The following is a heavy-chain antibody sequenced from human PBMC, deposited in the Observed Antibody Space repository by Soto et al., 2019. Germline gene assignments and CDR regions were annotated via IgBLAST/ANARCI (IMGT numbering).Heavy chain of an antibody. D-gene: IGHD3-22*01. V-gene: IGHV3-11*06. CDR3: ARSAGGDSSGYYAPLDS. CDR2: ISSSSSYT. CDR1: GFTFSDYY. Sequence: PGGSLRLSCAASGFTFSDYYMSWIRQAPGKGLEWVSYISSSSSYTNYADSVKGRFTISRDNAKNSLYLQMNSLRAEDTAVYYCARSAGGDSSGYYAPLDSWGQGTLVTVSS. J-gene: IGHJ4*02.